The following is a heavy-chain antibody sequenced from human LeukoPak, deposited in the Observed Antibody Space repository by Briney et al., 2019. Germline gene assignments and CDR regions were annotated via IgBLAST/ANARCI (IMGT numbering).Heavy chain of an antibody. CDR3: ARDGWYYYDSSGYYEIDY. J-gene: IGHJ4*02. V-gene: IGHV4-38-2*02. Sequence: SETLSLTCTVSGYSISSGYYWGWIRQPPGKGLEWIGSIYHSGSTYYNPSLKSRVTMSVDTSKNQFSLKLSSVTAADTAVYYCARDGWYYYDSSGYYEIDYWGQGTLVTVSS. D-gene: IGHD3-22*01. CDR1: GYSISSGYY. CDR2: IYHSGST.